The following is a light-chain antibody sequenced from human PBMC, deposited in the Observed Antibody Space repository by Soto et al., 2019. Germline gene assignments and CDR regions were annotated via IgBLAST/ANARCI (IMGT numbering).Light chain of an antibody. CDR2: EVA. CDR3: SSATRSSTYV. Sequence: QSLLTQPPSASGAPGQSVAISCTGTSSDVGGYNFVSWYPQHPGKAHKLMIYEVANRPSGVSNRFSGSKSGNTASLTISGLQADDEADYYCSSATRSSTYVFGTGTKVTVL. CDR1: SSDVGGYNF. V-gene: IGLV2-14*01. J-gene: IGLJ1*01.